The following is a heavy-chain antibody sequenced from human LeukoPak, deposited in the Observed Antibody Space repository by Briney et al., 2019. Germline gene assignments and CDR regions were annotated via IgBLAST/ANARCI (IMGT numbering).Heavy chain of an antibody. CDR2: ISAYNGNT. CDR1: GYTFTSYG. J-gene: IGHJ5*02. D-gene: IGHD2-15*01. V-gene: IGHV1-18*01. Sequence: ASVKVSCKASGYTFTSYGISWVRQAPGRGLEWMGWISAYNGNTNYAQKLQGRVTMTTDTSTSTAYMELRSLRSDDTAVYYCARFGVVVVADNWFDPWGQGTLVTVSS. CDR3: ARFGVVVVADNWFDP.